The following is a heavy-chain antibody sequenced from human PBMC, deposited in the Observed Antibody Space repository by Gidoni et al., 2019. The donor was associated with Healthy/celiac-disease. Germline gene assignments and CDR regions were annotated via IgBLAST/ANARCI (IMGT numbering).Heavy chain of an antibody. Sequence: EVQLVESGGGLVKPGRSLRLSCTASGFTFGDYAMSWFRQAPGKGLEWVGFIRSKAYGGTTEYAASVKGRFTISRDDSKSIAYLQMNSLKTEDTAVYYCTREVDIVLMVYAIPYYYYGMDVWGQGTTVTVSS. CDR2: IRSKAYGGTT. D-gene: IGHD2-8*01. CDR3: TREVDIVLMVYAIPYYYYGMDV. V-gene: IGHV3-49*05. CDR1: GFTFGDYA. J-gene: IGHJ6*02.